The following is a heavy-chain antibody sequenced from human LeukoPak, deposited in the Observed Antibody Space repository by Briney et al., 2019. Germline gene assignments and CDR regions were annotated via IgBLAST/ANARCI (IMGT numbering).Heavy chain of an antibody. CDR1: GFTFSSYS. Sequence: PGGSLRLSCAASGFTFSSYSMNWVRQAPGKGLEWVSSISSSSSYIYYADSVKGRFTISRDNAKNSLYLQMNSLRAEDTAVYYCARDLWAEWLDHYYYMDVWGKGTTVTVSS. J-gene: IGHJ6*03. V-gene: IGHV3-21*01. CDR2: ISSSSSYI. CDR3: ARDLWAEWLDHYYYMDV. D-gene: IGHD3-3*01.